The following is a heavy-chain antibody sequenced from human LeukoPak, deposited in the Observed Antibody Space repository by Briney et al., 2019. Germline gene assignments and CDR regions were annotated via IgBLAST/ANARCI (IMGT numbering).Heavy chain of an antibody. Sequence: GGSLRLSCAASGFAFNTYGMSWVRQAPGKGLEWVSAISGSGGTTYYADSVKGRFTISRDSSKSTLYLQMSSLRAEDTAVYLCVKDLRSDFMGVLSRYLSYWGQGTLVTVSS. CDR2: ISGSGGTT. D-gene: IGHD2/OR15-2a*01. CDR3: VKDLRSDFMGVLSRYLSY. CDR1: GFAFNTYG. J-gene: IGHJ4*02. V-gene: IGHV3-23*01.